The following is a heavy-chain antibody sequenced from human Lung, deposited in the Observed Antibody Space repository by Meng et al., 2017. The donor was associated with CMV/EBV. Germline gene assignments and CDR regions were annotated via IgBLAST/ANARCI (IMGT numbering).Heavy chain of an antibody. D-gene: IGHD2/OR15-2a*01. CDR1: RYTFSTFS. Sequence: QVRLVESGFEIKTPGDSVNGYRKAYRYTFSTFSRKWVRQAQGRGLVWMGWISTNNGTPAYTLGFTVRFVFYLDTSVSTAYLQISSLNAEDTSVYYCARGGNFDPWGQGTLVTVSS. CDR3: ARGGNFDP. CDR2: ISTNNGTP. V-gene: IGHV7-4-1*02. J-gene: IGHJ5*02.